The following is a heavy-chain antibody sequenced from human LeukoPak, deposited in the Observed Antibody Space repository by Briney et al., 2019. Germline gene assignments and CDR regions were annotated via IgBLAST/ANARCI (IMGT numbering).Heavy chain of an antibody. D-gene: IGHD3-10*01. CDR2: TYYRSKWYN. V-gene: IGHV6-1*01. Sequence: PSQTLSLTCAISGDSVSSNSAAWNWIRQSPSRGLEWLGRTYYRSKWYNDYAVSVKSRITINPDTSKNQFSLQLNSVTPEDTAVYFCTRGGYYGSGTTSKGGIDVWGQGTTVTVSS. CDR1: GDSVSSNSAA. J-gene: IGHJ6*02. CDR3: TRGGYYGSGTTSKGGIDV.